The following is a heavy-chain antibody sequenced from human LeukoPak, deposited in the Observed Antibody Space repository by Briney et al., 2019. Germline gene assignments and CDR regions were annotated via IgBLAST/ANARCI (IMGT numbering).Heavy chain of an antibody. CDR2: IYHSGST. Sequence: SETLSLTCTVSGGSISSYYWSWIRQPPGKGLEWIGYIYHSGSTYYNPSLKSRVTISVDTSKNQFSLKLSSVTAADTAVYYCARTRKWPQGAFDIWGQGTMVTVSS. D-gene: IGHD5-12*01. V-gene: IGHV4-59*01. CDR3: ARTRKWPQGAFDI. CDR1: GGSISSYY. J-gene: IGHJ3*02.